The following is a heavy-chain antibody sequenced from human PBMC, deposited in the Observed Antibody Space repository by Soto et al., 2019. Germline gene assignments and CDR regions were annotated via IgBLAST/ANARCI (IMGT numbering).Heavy chain of an antibody. V-gene: IGHV3-21*01. D-gene: IGHD3-10*01. Sequence: GGSLRLSCAASGFTFSSYSMNWVRQAPGKGLEWVSSISSSSSYIYYADSVKGRFTISRDNAKNSLYLQMNSLRAEDTAVYYCAGDPHVXFGELLSALRGGNGMDVWGQGTTVTVSS. CDR3: AGDPHVXFGELLSALRGGNGMDV. CDR2: ISSSSSYI. J-gene: IGHJ6*02. CDR1: GFTFSSYS.